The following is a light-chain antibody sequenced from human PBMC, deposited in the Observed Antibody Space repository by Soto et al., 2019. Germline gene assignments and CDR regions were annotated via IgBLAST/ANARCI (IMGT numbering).Light chain of an antibody. CDR2: DAS. CDR3: QQRDTWPLT. V-gene: IGKV3-11*01. J-gene: IGKJ4*01. CDR1: QSVSRY. Sequence: EIVLTQSPATLSLSPGERATLSCRASQSVSRYLAWYQQKPGQAPRLLIYDASNRAAGIPARFSGSGAGTDFTLTLSSLEPEDFAVYYCQQRDTWPLTFGGGTKVE.